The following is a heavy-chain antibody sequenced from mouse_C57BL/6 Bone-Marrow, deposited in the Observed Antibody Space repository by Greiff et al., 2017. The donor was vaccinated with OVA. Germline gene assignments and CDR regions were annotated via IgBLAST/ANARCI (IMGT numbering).Heavy chain of an antibody. Sequence: VKLQESGPELVKPGASVKISCKASGYAFSSSWMNWVKQRPGKGLEWIGRIYPGDGDTNYNGKFKGKATLTADKSSSTAYMQLSSLTSEDSAVYFCARLYGSRDYYAMDYWGQGTSVTVSS. CDR3: ARLYGSRDYYAMDY. CDR1: GYAFSSSW. CDR2: IYPGDGDT. D-gene: IGHD1-1*01. J-gene: IGHJ4*01. V-gene: IGHV1-82*01.